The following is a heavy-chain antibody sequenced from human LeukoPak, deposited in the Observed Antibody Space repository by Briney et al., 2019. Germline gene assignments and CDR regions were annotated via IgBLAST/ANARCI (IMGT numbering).Heavy chain of an antibody. CDR2: LSYSGST. CDR3: ARVYYDSTGYYYRTRYYFDF. J-gene: IGHJ4*02. CDR1: GGSISDYY. Sequence: SETLSLTCTVSGGSISDYYWNWMRQPPGKGLEWIGYLSYSGSTNYNPSLKSRVTMSVDTSKNQFSLKLTSVTAADTAVYYCARVYYDSTGYYYRTRYYFDFWGQGTLVTVSS. D-gene: IGHD3-22*01. V-gene: IGHV4-59*12.